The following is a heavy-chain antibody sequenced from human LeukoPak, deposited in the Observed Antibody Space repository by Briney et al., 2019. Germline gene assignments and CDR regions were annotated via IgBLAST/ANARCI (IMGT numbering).Heavy chain of an antibody. CDR2: ISGSGGST. D-gene: IGHD3-3*01. V-gene: IGHV3-23*01. J-gene: IGHJ5*02. CDR3: AKGSYYDFWTGNWFDP. CDR1: GFTFSSYT. Sequence: GGSLRLSCAASGFTFSSYTMNWVRQAPGKGLEWVSAISGSGGSTYYADSVKGRFTISRDNSKNTLYLQMNSLRAEDTAVYYCAKGSYYDFWTGNWFDPWGQGTLVTVSS.